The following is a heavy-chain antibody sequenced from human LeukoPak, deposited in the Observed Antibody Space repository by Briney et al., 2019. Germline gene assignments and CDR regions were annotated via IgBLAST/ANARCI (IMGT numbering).Heavy chain of an antibody. CDR3: ARGIDYTPFDY. V-gene: IGHV1-2*02. J-gene: IGHJ4*02. CDR2: INPNSGGI. CDR1: GYTLTGYY. Sequence: GASVKVSCKASGYTLTGYYMHWVRQAPGQGLEWMGWINPNSGGINYAQKFQGRVTMTRDTSISTAYMELSRLRSDDTAVYYCARGIDYTPFDYWGQGTLVTVSS. D-gene: IGHD4-11*01.